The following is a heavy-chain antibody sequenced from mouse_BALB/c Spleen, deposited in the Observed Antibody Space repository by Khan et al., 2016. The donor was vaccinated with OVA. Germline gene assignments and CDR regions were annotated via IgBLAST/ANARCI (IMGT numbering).Heavy chain of an antibody. D-gene: IGHD1-1*01. CDR1: GFTFSTYG. Sequence: EVELVESGGDIVKPGGSLKLSCAASGFTFSTYGMSWVRQTPDKRLEWVATVSTGGHYTYYTDTVKGRFTISRDNAKNTLYLQMSSLGSEDTAIFYGARLAYYYDSGGFAYWGQGTLVTVSA. J-gene: IGHJ3*01. CDR3: ARLAYYYDSGGFAY. CDR2: VSTGGHYT. V-gene: IGHV5-6*01.